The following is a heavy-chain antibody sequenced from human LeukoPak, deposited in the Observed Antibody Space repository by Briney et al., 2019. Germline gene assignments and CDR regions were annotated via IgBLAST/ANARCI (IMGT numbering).Heavy chain of an antibody. J-gene: IGHJ3*02. Sequence: GGSLRLSCAASGFTFSSYSMNWVRRAPGKGLEWVSSISSSSSYIYYADSVKGRFTISRDNAKNSLYLQMNSLRAEDTAVYYCARARGGGRDAFDIWGQGTMVTVSS. D-gene: IGHD3-16*01. CDR1: GFTFSSYS. CDR3: ARARGGGRDAFDI. V-gene: IGHV3-21*01. CDR2: ISSSSSYI.